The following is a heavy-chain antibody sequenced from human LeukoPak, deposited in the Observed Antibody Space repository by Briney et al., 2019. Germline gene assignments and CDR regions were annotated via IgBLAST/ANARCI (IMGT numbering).Heavy chain of an antibody. V-gene: IGHV3-21*01. CDR1: GFTFSSYS. J-gene: IGHJ4*02. CDR2: ISSSSSYI. Sequence: PGGSLRLSCAASGFTFSSYSMNWVRQAPGKGLEWVSSISSSSSYIYYADSVKGRFTISRDNARNSLYLQMNSLRAEDTAVYYRARDTDQYCGRDCYVDYWGQGTLVTVSS. D-gene: IGHD2-21*02. CDR3: ARDTDQYCGRDCYVDY.